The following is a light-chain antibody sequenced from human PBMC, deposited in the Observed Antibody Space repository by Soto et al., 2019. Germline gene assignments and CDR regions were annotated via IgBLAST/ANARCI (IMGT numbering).Light chain of an antibody. CDR2: GAS. V-gene: IGKV3-20*01. CDR3: QVYGRSPPYT. Sequence: EIVLTQSPGTLSLSPGEGATLSCRACQGFSSTYLAWFQKKPDQAPRLLIYGASNRATGVPDRFSGSGSGTDFTLTISRLEPEDFAVYYCQVYGRSPPYTFGQGTKLDIK. CDR1: QGFSSTY. J-gene: IGKJ2*01.